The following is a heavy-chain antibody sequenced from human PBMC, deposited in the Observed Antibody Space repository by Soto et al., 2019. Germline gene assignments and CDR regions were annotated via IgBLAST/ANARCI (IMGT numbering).Heavy chain of an antibody. CDR1: SDSFSGHF. D-gene: IGHD6-13*01. CDR2: INHSGTT. Sequence: PSETLSLTCAVYSDSFSGHFWSWIRQPPGKGLEWIGEINHSGTTNYKPSLKSRVTISVDTSKNQFSLKLTSVTAADTAVYYCARGHGVESSNWGIDHWGQGTLVTVSS. J-gene: IGHJ4*02. CDR3: ARGHGVESSNWGIDH. V-gene: IGHV4-34*01.